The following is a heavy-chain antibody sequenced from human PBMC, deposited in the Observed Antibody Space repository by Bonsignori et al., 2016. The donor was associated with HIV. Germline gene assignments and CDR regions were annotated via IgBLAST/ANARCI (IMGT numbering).Heavy chain of an antibody. D-gene: IGHD2-15*01. Sequence: GGSLRLSCTASGFTFGDYAMSWVRQAPGKGLEWVGFIRSKAYGGTTEYAASVKGRFTISRDDSKSIAYLQMNSLKTEDTAVYYCTREMEILHYMDVWGKGTTVTVSS. CDR3: TREMEILHYMDV. CDR2: IRSKAYGGTT. V-gene: IGHV3-49*04. CDR1: GFTFGDYA. J-gene: IGHJ6*03.